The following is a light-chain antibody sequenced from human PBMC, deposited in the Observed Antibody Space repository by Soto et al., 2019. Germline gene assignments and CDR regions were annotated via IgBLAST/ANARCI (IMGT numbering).Light chain of an antibody. Sequence: QSVLTQPRSVSVSPGQSVTISCTVTSSDVGGYNYVSWYQQHPGKAPKLMIYDVSKRPSGVPDRFSGSKSGNTASLTISGLQAEDEADYYCCSYAGSYTWVFGGGTKLTVL. J-gene: IGLJ3*02. CDR2: DVS. CDR3: CSYAGSYTWV. V-gene: IGLV2-11*01. CDR1: SSDVGGYNY.